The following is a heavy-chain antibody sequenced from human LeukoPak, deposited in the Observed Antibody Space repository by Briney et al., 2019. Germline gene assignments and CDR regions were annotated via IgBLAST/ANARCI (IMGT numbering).Heavy chain of an antibody. D-gene: IGHD2-2*02. CDR1: GFTFSSYS. Sequence: KPGGSLRLSCAASGFTFSSYSMNWVRQAPGKGLEWVSSISSSSSYICYADSVKGRFTISRDNAKNSLYLQMNSLRAEDTAVYYCARSLGVTGYCSSTSCYIDYWGQGTLVTVSS. J-gene: IGHJ4*02. V-gene: IGHV3-21*01. CDR3: ARSLGVTGYCSSTSCYIDY. CDR2: ISSSSSYI.